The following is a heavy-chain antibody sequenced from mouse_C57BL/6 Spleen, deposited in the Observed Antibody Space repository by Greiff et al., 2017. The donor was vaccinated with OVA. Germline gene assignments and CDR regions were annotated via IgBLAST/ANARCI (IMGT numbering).Heavy chain of an antibody. J-gene: IGHJ3*01. V-gene: IGHV1-50*01. CDR1: GYTFTSYW. CDR2: IDPSDSYT. D-gene: IGHD3-2*01. Sequence: QVHVKQPGAELVKPGASVKLSCKASGYTFTSYWMQWVKQRPGQGLEWIGEIDPSDSYTNYNQKFKGKATLTVDTSSSTAYMQLSSLTSEDSAVYYCARRQQGTYWGQGTLVTVSA. CDR3: ARRQQGTY.